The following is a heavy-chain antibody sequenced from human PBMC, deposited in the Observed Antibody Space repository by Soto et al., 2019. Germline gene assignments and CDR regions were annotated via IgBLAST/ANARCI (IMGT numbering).Heavy chain of an antibody. V-gene: IGHV3-21*01. Sequence: EVQLVESGGGLVKAGGSLRLSCAASGLTFSIYTINWVRQAPGKGLEWVSSISSSSSYIYYADSVKGRFTISRDNAMNSLYLHMNSLRAEDTAVYYCARERGSGYFDYWGQGTLVTVSS. D-gene: IGHD3-16*01. J-gene: IGHJ4*02. CDR1: GLTFSIYT. CDR2: ISSSSSYI. CDR3: ARERGSGYFDY.